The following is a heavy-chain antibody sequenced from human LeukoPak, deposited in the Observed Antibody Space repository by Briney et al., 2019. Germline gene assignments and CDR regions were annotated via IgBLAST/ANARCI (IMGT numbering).Heavy chain of an antibody. CDR1: GGSISSGDYY. V-gene: IGHV4-30-4*01. CDR2: IYYSGST. Sequence: PSQTLSLTCTVSGGSISSGDYYWSWIRQPPGKGLEWIGYIYYSGSTYYNPSLKSRVTISVDRSKNQFSLKLSSVTAADTAVYYCATIGRYSGYGILDSWGQGTLVTVSS. J-gene: IGHJ4*02. CDR3: ATIGRYSGYGILDS. D-gene: IGHD5-12*01.